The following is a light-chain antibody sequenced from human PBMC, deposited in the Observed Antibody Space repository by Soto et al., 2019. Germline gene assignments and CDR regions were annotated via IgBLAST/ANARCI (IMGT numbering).Light chain of an antibody. J-gene: IGLJ2*01. CDR3: CSYTSLSTVV. V-gene: IGLV2-14*01. CDR2: AVS. Sequence: QSALTQPASVSGSPGQSITISCTGTSSDVGGYNHVSWYQHAPGKAPKLILFAVSDRTSGVSHRFSGSKSGNTASLTISGLQAEDEADDYCCSYTSLSTVVFGGGTKLTVL. CDR1: SSDVGGYNH.